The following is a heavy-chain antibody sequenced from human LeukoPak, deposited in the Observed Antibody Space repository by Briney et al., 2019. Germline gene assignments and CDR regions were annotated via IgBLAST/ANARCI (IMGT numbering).Heavy chain of an antibody. J-gene: IGHJ4*02. D-gene: IGHD1-26*01. CDR1: GFTFSNYG. Sequence: GGSLRLSCAASGFTFSNYGMHWVRQAPGKGLEWVALIWYDGSNKYYADSVRGRFTISRDNSKNTLYLQMRSLRVEDTAVYYCARAGVGAIYYFDYWGQGTLVTVSS. V-gene: IGHV3-33*01. CDR2: IWYDGSNK. CDR3: ARAGVGAIYYFDY.